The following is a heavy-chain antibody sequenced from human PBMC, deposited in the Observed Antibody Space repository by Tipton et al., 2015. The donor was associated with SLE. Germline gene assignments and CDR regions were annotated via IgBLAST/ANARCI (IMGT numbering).Heavy chain of an antibody. CDR2: INPNSGGT. V-gene: IGHV1-2*02. CDR1: GYTFTGYY. J-gene: IGHJ4*02. CDR3: GPSSSGPFCFDY. D-gene: IGHD6-19*01. Sequence: QLVQSGAEVKKPGASVKVSCKASGYTFTGYYMHWVRQAPGQGLEWMGWINPNSGGTDYAQKFQGRVTMTRDTSISTAYMELTSLRSDHTAVYYCGPSSSGPFCFDYWGQGTLVTVSS.